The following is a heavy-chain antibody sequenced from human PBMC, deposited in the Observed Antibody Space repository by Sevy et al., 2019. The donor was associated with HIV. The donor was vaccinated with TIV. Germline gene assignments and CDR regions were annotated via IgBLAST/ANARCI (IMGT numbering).Heavy chain of an antibody. CDR3: AKGDRTFYGLDV. D-gene: IGHD2-15*01. Sequence: GGSLRLSCAASGFTFSTYAMSWVRQAPGKGLQWVSAISGSAGSTYYADFVKGRFTISRDNSKKTLYMQMNSLRADDTAVYYCAKGDRTFYGLDVWGQGTTVTVSS. J-gene: IGHJ6*02. CDR2: ISGSAGST. CDR1: GFTFSTYA. V-gene: IGHV3-23*01.